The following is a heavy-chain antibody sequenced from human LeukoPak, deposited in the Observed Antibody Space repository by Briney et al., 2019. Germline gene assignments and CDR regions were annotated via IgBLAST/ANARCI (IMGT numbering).Heavy chain of an antibody. J-gene: IGHJ4*02. D-gene: IGHD4-11*01. Sequence: PGGSLRLSCAASGLTFSSSGMSWVRQAPGKGLQWVSTITAGGGTTYYADSVKGRFTISRDNSNNTLYLQMSSLRADDTALYYCAKADNEDDYSIHFDHWGQGALVTVSS. CDR2: ITAGGGTT. CDR3: AKADNEDDYSIHFDH. V-gene: IGHV3-23*01. CDR1: GLTFSSSG.